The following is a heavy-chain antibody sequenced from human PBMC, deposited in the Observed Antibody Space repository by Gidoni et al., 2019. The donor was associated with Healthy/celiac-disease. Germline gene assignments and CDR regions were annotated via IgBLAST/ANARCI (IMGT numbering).Heavy chain of an antibody. Sequence: EVQLVESGGGLVQPGRSLRISCTASGFTFGDYAMSWVRQAPGKGLEWVGFIRSKAYGGTTEYAASVKGRFTISRDDSKSIAYLQMNSLKTEDTAVYYCTRHPPSIAVAGPFDYWGQGTLVTVSS. J-gene: IGHJ4*02. CDR1: GFTFGDYA. D-gene: IGHD6-19*01. CDR2: IRSKAYGGTT. CDR3: TRHPPSIAVAGPFDY. V-gene: IGHV3-49*04.